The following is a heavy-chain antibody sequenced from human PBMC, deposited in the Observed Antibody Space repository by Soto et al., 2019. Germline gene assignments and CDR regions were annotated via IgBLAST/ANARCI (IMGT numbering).Heavy chain of an antibody. Sequence: ASVKVSCKASGGTFSSYTISWVRQAPGQGLEWMGWISAYNGNTNYAQKLQGRVTMTTDTSTSTAYMELRSLRSDDTAVYYCAREGYCSSTSCFPESYYYYGMDVWGQGTTVTVSS. D-gene: IGHD2-2*01. CDR2: ISAYNGNT. CDR1: GGTFSSYT. J-gene: IGHJ6*02. CDR3: AREGYCSSTSCFPESYYYYGMDV. V-gene: IGHV1-18*01.